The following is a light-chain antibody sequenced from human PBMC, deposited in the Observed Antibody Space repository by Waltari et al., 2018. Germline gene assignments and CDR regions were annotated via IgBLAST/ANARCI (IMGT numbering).Light chain of an antibody. V-gene: IGKV1-6*01. CDR1: QDIRND. CDR3: LQDYNYPRT. Sequence: AIQMTQSPSSLSASVGDRITIPCRASQDIRNDVGWYQQKPGEAPKLLIYAASILQSGVPSNFSGSGAGTDFTLTISSLQPEDFATYYCLQDYNYPRTFGQGTKVEIK. J-gene: IGKJ1*01. CDR2: AAS.